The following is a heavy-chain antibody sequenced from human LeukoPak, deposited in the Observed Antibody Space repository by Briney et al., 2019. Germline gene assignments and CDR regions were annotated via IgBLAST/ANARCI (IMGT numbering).Heavy chain of an antibody. CDR1: GFTFSSYE. D-gene: IGHD5-12*01. CDR3: ASEGGGSGYDL. V-gene: IGHV3-48*03. CDR2: ISSSGSTI. J-gene: IGHJ4*02. Sequence: GGSLRLSCAASGFTFSSYEMNWVRQAPGKGLEWVSYISSSGSTIYYADSVKGRFTISRDNAKNSLYLQMNSLRAEDTAAYYCASEGGGSGYDLWGQGTLVTVSS.